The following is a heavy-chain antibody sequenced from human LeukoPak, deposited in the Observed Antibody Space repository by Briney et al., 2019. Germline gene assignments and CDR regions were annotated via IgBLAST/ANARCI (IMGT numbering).Heavy chain of an antibody. D-gene: IGHD2-8*01. J-gene: IGHJ5*02. CDR2: INQDGSEK. CDR1: GFTFDDYC. CDR3: VRDPGCCPKGICYTRLDP. Sequence: GGSLRLSCAASGFTFDDYCMSWVRQAPGKGLEWVANINQDGSEKNYVDSVKGRFTISRDNAKDSLYLQMNGLRAEDTALYYCVRDPGCCPKGICYTRLDPWGEGTLVTVSS. V-gene: IGHV3-7*01.